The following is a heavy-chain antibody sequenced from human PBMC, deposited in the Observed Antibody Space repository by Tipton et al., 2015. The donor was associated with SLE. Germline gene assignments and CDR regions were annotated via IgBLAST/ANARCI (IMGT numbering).Heavy chain of an antibody. D-gene: IGHD2-21*01. Sequence: SLRLSCAASEFTFSNYAMHWVRQAPGKGLEWVAVISYDGSNKYYADSVKGRFTISRDNSKNTLYLQMNSLRAEDTAAYYCASSLIFSFDYWGQGTLVTVSS. CDR1: EFTFSNYA. CDR2: ISYDGSNK. V-gene: IGHV3-30*04. J-gene: IGHJ4*02. CDR3: ASSLIFSFDY.